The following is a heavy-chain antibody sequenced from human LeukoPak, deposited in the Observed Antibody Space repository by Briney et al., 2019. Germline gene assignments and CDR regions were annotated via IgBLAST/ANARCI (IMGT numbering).Heavy chain of an antibody. D-gene: IGHD3/OR15-3a*01. Sequence: LETLSLTCAVYGGSFSAYYWSWIRQSPGKGLEWIGEINHSGTTVYNPSLKSRVTLSVDTSKKQFSLKLNSVTAADTAVYYCAIDYMTGTGNAGGYWGQGTLVTVSS. J-gene: IGHJ4*02. CDR1: GGSFSAYY. V-gene: IGHV4-34*01. CDR2: INHSGTT. CDR3: AIDYMTGTGNAGGY.